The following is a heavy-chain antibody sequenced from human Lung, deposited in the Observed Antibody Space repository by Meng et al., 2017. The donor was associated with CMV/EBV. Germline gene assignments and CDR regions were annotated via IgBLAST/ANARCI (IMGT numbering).Heavy chain of an antibody. V-gene: IGHV3-30*04. CDR1: GFTFNTYA. Sequence: LXCAASGFTFNTYAMHWVRQAPGKGLEWVAVISYDGSNKYTADSVQGRLTISRDNSKNNLYLQMNSLTVEDTAVYYCVRDQGGESMIAVLIERFGMDVWXQGTTVTVSS. J-gene: IGHJ6*02. CDR2: ISYDGSNK. CDR3: VRDQGGESMIAVLIERFGMDV. D-gene: IGHD3-22*01.